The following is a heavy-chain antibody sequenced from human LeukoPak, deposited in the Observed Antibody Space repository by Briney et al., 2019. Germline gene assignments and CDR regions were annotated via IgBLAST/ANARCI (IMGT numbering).Heavy chain of an antibody. V-gene: IGHV3-23*01. CDR3: AKVTITFGGALQHFDY. CDR2: ISGSGGST. J-gene: IGHJ4*02. Sequence: GGSLRLSCAASGFTFSSYAMSWVRQAPGKGLEWVSAISGSGGSTYYADSVKGRFTISRDNSKNTLYLQMNSLRAEDTAVYYCAKVTITFGGALQHFDYWGQGTLVTVSS. D-gene: IGHD3-16*01. CDR1: GFTFSSYA.